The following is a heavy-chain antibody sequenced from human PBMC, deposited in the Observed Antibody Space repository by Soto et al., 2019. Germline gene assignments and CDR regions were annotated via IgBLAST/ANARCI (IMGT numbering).Heavy chain of an antibody. CDR3: ARGVPGHYGFDV. Sequence: EVQLVESGGGLVQPGGSLRLSCAASGFIFSTYWMHWVRQAPGKGLVWVSCIKGDGSSTNYADSVKGRFTISRDNAKKTQYLQRNSLRDEDTAVFYCARGVPGHYGFDVWGPGTMVTVS. V-gene: IGHV3-74*01. CDR1: GFIFSTYW. D-gene: IGHD1-1*01. J-gene: IGHJ3*01. CDR2: IKGDGSST.